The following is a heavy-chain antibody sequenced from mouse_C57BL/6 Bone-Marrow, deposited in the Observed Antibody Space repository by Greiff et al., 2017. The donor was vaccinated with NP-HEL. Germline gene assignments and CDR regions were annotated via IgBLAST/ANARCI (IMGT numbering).Heavy chain of an antibody. V-gene: IGHV1-52*01. Sequence: LVRPGSSVKLSCKASGYTFTSYWMHWVKQRPIQGLEWIGNIDPSDSETHYNQKFKDKATLTVDKSSSTAYMQLSSLTSEDSAVYYCARSIYDGYYYFDYWGQGTTLTVSS. J-gene: IGHJ2*01. CDR1: GYTFTSYW. CDR3: ARSIYDGYYYFDY. D-gene: IGHD2-3*01. CDR2: IDPSDSET.